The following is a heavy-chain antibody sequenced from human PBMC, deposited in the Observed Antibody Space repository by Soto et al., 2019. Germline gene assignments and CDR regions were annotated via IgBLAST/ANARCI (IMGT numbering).Heavy chain of an antibody. CDR1: GLTFSTYA. CDR3: AKSYSSNWYDYFDY. D-gene: IGHD6-13*01. CDR2: MSDSGGRT. J-gene: IGHJ4*02. V-gene: IGHV3-23*01. Sequence: GGSLRLSCAASGLTFSTYAMSWVRQAPGKGLEWVSGMSDSGGRTYYADSVKGRFTISRDNSKNTLYLQMNSLRAEDTALYYCAKSYSSNWYDYFDYWGQGTLVTVSS.